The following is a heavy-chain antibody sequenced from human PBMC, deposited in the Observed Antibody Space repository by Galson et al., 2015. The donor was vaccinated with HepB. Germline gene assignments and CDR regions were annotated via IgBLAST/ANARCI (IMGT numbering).Heavy chain of an antibody. CDR3: AKGLGWELRRLFDY. V-gene: IGHV3-9*01. J-gene: IGHJ4*02. Sequence: SLRLSCAASGFTFADYAMHWVRQAPGKGLEWVSGISWNSGSIGYADSVKGRFTISRDNAKNSLYLQMNSLRAEDTALYYCAKGLGWELRRLFDYWGQGTLVTVSS. D-gene: IGHD1-26*01. CDR2: ISWNSGSI. CDR1: GFTFADYA.